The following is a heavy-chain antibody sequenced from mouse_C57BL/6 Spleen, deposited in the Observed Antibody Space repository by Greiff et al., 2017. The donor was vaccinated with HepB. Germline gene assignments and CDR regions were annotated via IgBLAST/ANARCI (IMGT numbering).Heavy chain of an antibody. D-gene: IGHD2-2*01. Sequence: EVQLQQSGPGLVKPSQSLSLTCSVTGYSITSGYYWNWIRQFPGNKLEWMGYISYDGSNNYNPSLKNRISITRDTSKNQFFLKLNSVTTEDTATYYCSRVGSTMVTKGAFAYWGQGTLVTVSA. V-gene: IGHV3-6*01. CDR1: GYSITSGYY. CDR3: SRVGSTMVTKGAFAY. J-gene: IGHJ3*01. CDR2: ISYDGSN.